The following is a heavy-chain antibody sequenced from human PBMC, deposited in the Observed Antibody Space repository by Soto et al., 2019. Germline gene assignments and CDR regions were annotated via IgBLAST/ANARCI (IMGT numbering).Heavy chain of an antibody. Sequence: QVQLVESGGGVVQPGRSLRLSCAASGFTFSSYGMHWVRQAPGKGLEWVAVIWYDGSNKYYADSVKGRFTISRDNSKNTLYLQMNSLRAEDTAVYYCARDRSRARGWFYPWGQGTLVPVSS. CDR3: ARDRSRARGWFYP. D-gene: IGHD3-16*01. CDR1: GFTFSSYG. J-gene: IGHJ5*02. V-gene: IGHV3-33*01. CDR2: IWYDGSNK.